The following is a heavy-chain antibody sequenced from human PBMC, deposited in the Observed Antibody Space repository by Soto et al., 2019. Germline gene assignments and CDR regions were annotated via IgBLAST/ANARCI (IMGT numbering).Heavy chain of an antibody. CDR3: AGGIKYGDLLRVVDP. V-gene: IGHV1-8*01. CDR2: INPNSGNT. CDR1: GYIFTNYD. D-gene: IGHD3-10*01. Sequence: QVQLVQSGAEVKKPGASVKVSCKASGYIFTNYDINWVRQATGQGLEYLGWINPNSGNTGYVQKFQGRVTMTRNTFLNNALMEPNSLRSEGTAVYFCAGGIKYGDLLRVVDPWGQGTLVTVSS. J-gene: IGHJ5*02.